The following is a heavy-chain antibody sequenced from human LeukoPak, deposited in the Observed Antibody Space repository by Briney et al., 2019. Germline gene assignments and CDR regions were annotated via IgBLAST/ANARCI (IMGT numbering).Heavy chain of an antibody. V-gene: IGHV4-59*01. D-gene: IGHD6-13*01. CDR1: GGCISSYY. CDR3: ARAGSYSSSWYYSPYYYYGMDV. Sequence: SETLSLTCTVSGGCISSYYWSWIRQPPGKGLEWIGYTYYSGSTNYNPSLKSRVTISVDTSKNQFSLKLSSVTAADTAVYYCARAGSYSSSWYYSPYYYYGMDVWGQGTTVTVSS. CDR2: TYYSGST. J-gene: IGHJ6*02.